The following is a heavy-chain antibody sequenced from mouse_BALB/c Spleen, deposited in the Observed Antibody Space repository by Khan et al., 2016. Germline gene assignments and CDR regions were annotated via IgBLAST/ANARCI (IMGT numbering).Heavy chain of an antibody. CDR3: TRAPTATRYFDV. CDR2: IRYSGST. D-gene: IGHD1-2*01. J-gene: IGHJ1*01. CDR1: GYSITSDYA. V-gene: IGHV3-2*02. Sequence: EVQLQESGPGLVKPSQSLSLTCTVTGYSITSDYAWNWIRQFPGNKLEWMGYIRYSGSTTYNPSLKSRLSITRDTSKNPFFLQLYSVTTEDTATYYCTRAPTATRYFDVWGAGTTVTVSS.